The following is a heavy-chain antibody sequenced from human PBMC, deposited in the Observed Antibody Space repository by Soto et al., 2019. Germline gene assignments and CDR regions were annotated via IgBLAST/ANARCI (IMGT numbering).Heavy chain of an antibody. CDR2: INHSGST. V-gene: IGHV4-34*01. CDR1: GGSFSGYY. D-gene: IGHD6-19*01. J-gene: IGHJ4*02. Sequence: QVQLQQWGAGLLKPSETLSLTCAVYGGSFSGYYWCWIRQPPGKGLEWIGEINHSGSTNYNPSLKSRVTISVDTSKNQFSLKLSSVTAAYTAVYDCARRGSMQWLRWGQGTLVTVSS. CDR3: ARRGSMQWLR.